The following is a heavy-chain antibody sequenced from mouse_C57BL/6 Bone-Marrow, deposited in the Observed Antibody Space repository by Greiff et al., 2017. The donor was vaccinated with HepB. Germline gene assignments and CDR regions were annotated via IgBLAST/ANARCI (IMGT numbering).Heavy chain of an antibody. V-gene: IGHV3-1*01. Sequence: VQLKESGPGMVKPSQSLSLTCTVTGYSITSGYDWHWIRHFPGNKLEWMGYISYSGSTNYNPSLKSRISITHDTSKNHFFLKLNSVTTEDTATYYCARGWLLRWYYFDYWGQGTTLTVSS. D-gene: IGHD2-3*01. CDR2: ISYSGST. CDR3: ARGWLLRWYYFDY. J-gene: IGHJ2*01. CDR1: GYSITSGYD.